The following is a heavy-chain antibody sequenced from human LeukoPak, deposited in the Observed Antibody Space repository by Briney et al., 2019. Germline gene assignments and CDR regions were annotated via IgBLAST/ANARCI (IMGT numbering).Heavy chain of an antibody. CDR3: ANLRIAAAGRPYNWFDP. Sequence: GGSLRLSCAASGFTFSSYAFHWVRQAPGKGLEWVAVISHDGTIKNDAGSVKGRFTISRDNSKNTLYLQMNSLRAEDTAVYYCANLRIAAAGRPYNWFDPWGQGTLVTVSS. V-gene: IGHV3-30*04. J-gene: IGHJ5*02. CDR2: ISHDGTIK. CDR1: GFTFSSYA. D-gene: IGHD6-13*01.